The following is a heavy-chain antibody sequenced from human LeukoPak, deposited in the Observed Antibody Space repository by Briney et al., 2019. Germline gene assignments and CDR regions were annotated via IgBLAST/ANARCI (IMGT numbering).Heavy chain of an antibody. CDR3: AREPPEVLWFGGFDY. J-gene: IGHJ4*02. V-gene: IGHV3-74*01. D-gene: IGHD3-10*01. CDR1: GFTFSSYW. CDR2: INSDGSST. Sequence: PGGSLRLSCAASGFTFSSYWMHWVRQAPGKGLVWVSRINSDGSSTSYADSVKGRFTFSRDNAKNTLYLQMNSLRAEDTAVYYCAREPPEVLWFGGFDYWGQGTLVTVSS.